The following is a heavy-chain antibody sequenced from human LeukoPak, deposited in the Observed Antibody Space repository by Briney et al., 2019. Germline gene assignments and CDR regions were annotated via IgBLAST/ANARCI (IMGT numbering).Heavy chain of an antibody. CDR2: MNPNSGNT. J-gene: IGHJ3*02. V-gene: IGHV1-8*03. CDR3: ARDSGSLDAFDI. Sequence: ASVKVSCKASGYTFTSYDINWVRQATGQGLEWMGWMNPNSGNTGYAQKFQGRVTITRNTSISTAYMELSSLRSEDTAVYYCARDSGSLDAFDIWGQGTMVTVSS. D-gene: IGHD1-26*01. CDR1: GYTFTSYD.